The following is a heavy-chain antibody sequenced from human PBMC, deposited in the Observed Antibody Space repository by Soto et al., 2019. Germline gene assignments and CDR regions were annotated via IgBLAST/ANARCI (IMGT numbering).Heavy chain of an antibody. CDR2: ISYDGSNK. CDR3: AKDREVAVAGNNYYYYGMDV. V-gene: IGHV3-30*18. J-gene: IGHJ6*02. Sequence: QVQLEESGGGVVQPGRSLRLSCAASGFTFSSYGMHWVRQAPGKGLEWVAVISYDGSNKYYADSVKGRFTISRDNSKNTLYLQMNSLRAEDTAVYYCAKDREVAVAGNNYYYYGMDVWGQGTTVTVSS. D-gene: IGHD6-19*01. CDR1: GFTFSSYG.